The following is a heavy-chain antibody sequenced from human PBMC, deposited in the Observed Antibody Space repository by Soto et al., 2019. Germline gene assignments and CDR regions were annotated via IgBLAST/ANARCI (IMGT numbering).Heavy chain of an antibody. V-gene: IGHV3-23*01. CDR1: GITISNYP. CDR3: VKDDGGYPSTAPH. D-gene: IGHD3-22*01. CDR2: IRGSGDRT. J-gene: IGHJ4*02. Sequence: EVQLLESGGGLVQPGGSLRLSCAASGITISNYPMSWVRHAPGKGLDWVSGIRGSGDRTYYADSAKGRFTISKDISRNSFSLQLDSLGVEDTAVYFCVKDDGGYPSTAPHWGQGTLVTVSS.